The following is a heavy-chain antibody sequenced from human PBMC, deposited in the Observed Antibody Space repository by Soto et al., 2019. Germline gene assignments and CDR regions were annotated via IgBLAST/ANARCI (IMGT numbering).Heavy chain of an antibody. D-gene: IGHD2-15*01. CDR2: ISYDGSNK. CDR1: GFTFSSYG. Sequence: GGSLRLSCAASGFTFSSYGMHWVRQAPGKGLEWVAVISYDGSNKYYADSVKGRFTISRDNSKNTLYLQMNSLRAEDTAVYYCAKEACSGGSCYLDGMDVWGQGTTVTVSS. V-gene: IGHV3-30*18. J-gene: IGHJ6*02. CDR3: AKEACSGGSCYLDGMDV.